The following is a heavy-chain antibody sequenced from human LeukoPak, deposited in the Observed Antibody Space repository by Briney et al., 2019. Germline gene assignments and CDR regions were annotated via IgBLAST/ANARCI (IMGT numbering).Heavy chain of an antibody. D-gene: IGHD3-10*01. J-gene: IGHJ2*01. V-gene: IGHV3-23*01. CDR2: ISGSGGST. Sequence: GGSLRLSCAASGFTFSSYGMSWVRQAPGKGLEWVSAISGSGGSTYYADSVKGRFTISRDNSKNTLYLQMNSLRAEDTAVYYCATTFYGSGSYYSSYWYFDLWGRGTLVTVSS. CDR3: ATTFYGSGSYYSSYWYFDL. CDR1: GFTFSSYG.